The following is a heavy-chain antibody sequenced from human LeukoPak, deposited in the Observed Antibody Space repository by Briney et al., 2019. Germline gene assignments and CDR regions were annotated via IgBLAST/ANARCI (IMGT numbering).Heavy chain of an antibody. CDR1: GFTFSAYA. Sequence: GGSLRLSCAASGFTFSAYAMDWVRQAPGKRLGWVSAVSSSGGGTYYTDSVKGRFTISRDNSKDTLYLQMNSLRAEDTAVYYCAKAIGGYTYGVDYWGQGTLVTVSS. CDR3: AKAIGGYTYGVDY. CDR2: VSSSGGGT. J-gene: IGHJ4*02. V-gene: IGHV3-23*01. D-gene: IGHD5-18*01.